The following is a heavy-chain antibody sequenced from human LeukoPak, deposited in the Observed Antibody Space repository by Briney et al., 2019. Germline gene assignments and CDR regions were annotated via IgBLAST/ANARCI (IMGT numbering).Heavy chain of an antibody. CDR1: GGTFSSYA. CDR3: ARDHYDSSGYYYRFGY. D-gene: IGHD3-22*01. V-gene: IGHV1-69*05. Sequence: SVKVSCKASGGTFSSYAISWVRQAPGQGLEWMGGIIPIFGTANYAQKFQGRVTITTDESTSTAYMELSSLRSEDTAVYYCARDHYDSSGYYYRFGYWGQGTLVTVSS. J-gene: IGHJ4*02. CDR2: IIPIFGTA.